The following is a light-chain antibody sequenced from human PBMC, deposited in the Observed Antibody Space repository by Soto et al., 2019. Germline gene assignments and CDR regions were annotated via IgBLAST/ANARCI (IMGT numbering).Light chain of an antibody. Sequence: EIVLTQSSGSLSLSPGERATLSYRASQRVSARYLAWYQQKPGQAPRLLIYDASSRATGIPDRFSGSGSGTDFTLTINTLEPEDFAVYYCQQYGTSPITFGQGTRLEIK. CDR3: QQYGTSPIT. CDR1: QRVSARY. V-gene: IGKV3-20*01. CDR2: DAS. J-gene: IGKJ5*01.